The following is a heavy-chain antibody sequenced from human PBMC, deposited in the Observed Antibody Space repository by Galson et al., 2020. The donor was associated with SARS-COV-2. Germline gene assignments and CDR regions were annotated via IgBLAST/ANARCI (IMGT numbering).Heavy chain of an antibody. CDR2: ISNDGSNR. J-gene: IGHJ4*02. Sequence: TGGSLRLSCAASGFTFSTYAMHWVRQAPGQGLEWVAVISNDGSNRYYADSVKGRFTISRDNSKNTLYVQMNSLRAEDTAVYYCAIGPRFGELLSPFYYWGQGTLVTVSS. V-gene: IGHV3-30-3*01. CDR3: AIGPRFGELLSPFYY. D-gene: IGHD3-10*01. CDR1: GFTFSTYA.